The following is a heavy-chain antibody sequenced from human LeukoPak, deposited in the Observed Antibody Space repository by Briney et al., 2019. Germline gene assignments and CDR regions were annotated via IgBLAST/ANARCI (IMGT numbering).Heavy chain of an antibody. Sequence: GGSLRLSCAASGFTFDDYAMHWVRQAPGKGLEWVSGISWNSGSIGYADSVKGRFTISRDNAKNSLYLQMNSLKTEDTAVYYCTKDLPYTSGWALNYWGQGTLVTVSS. CDR1: GFTFDDYA. CDR2: ISWNSGSI. CDR3: TKDLPYTSGWALNY. D-gene: IGHD6-19*01. J-gene: IGHJ4*02. V-gene: IGHV3-9*01.